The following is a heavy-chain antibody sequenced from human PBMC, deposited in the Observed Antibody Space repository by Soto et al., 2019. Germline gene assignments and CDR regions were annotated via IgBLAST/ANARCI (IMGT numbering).Heavy chain of an antibody. CDR3: ARGAGGNFYFVY. CDR2: VYYTGST. D-gene: IGHD2-21*02. V-gene: IGHV4-31*03. Sequence: QVQLQESGPGLGKPSQTLSLTCTVSSGSINRGGYYWTWIRQHPGKGLEWLGSVYYTGSTNYNPALKIRVTISVDTSTTQFSLKLSSVSAAATAVYYCARGAGGNFYFVYWGEGTMVTVSS. J-gene: IGHJ4*02. CDR1: SGSINRGGYY.